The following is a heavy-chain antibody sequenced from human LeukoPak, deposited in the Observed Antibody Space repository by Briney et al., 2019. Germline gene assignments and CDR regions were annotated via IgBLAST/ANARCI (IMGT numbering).Heavy chain of an antibody. V-gene: IGHV1-2*02. CDR3: ARNFPHCSSTSCYDPYGMDV. CDR1: GYTLTGYY. J-gene: IGHJ6*02. CDR2: INPNSGGT. Sequence: ASVKVSCKASGYTLTGYYMHWVRTAPGQGLEWLGWINPNSGGTNYAQKFQGRVTMTRDTSISTAYMELSRLRSDDTAVYYCARNFPHCSSTSCYDPYGMDVWGQGTTVTVSS. D-gene: IGHD2-2*01.